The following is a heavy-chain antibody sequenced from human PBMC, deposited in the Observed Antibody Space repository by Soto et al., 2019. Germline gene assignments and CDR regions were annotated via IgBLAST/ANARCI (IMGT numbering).Heavy chain of an antibody. CDR3: AKKVGATHDYYFDY. Sequence: GWSLRLSCASSVFTFISYAMSWVRQAPGKGLEWVSAISGSGGSTYYADSVKGRFTISRDNSKNTLYLQMNSLRAEDTAVYYCAKKVGATHDYYFDYWGQGTLVTVSS. D-gene: IGHD1-26*01. CDR1: VFTFISYA. J-gene: IGHJ4*02. CDR2: ISGSGGST. V-gene: IGHV3-23*01.